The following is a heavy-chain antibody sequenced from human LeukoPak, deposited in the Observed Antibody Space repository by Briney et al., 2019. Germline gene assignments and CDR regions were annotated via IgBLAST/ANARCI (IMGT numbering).Heavy chain of an antibody. CDR1: GGSISTYY. J-gene: IGHJ5*02. CDR2: IYYSGTT. V-gene: IGHV4-59*08. Sequence: PSETLSLTCTVSGGSISTYYWNWIRQPPGKGLEWIGYIYYSGTTNYNPSLKSRVSMSVDTSKNQFSLKLTSVTAADTAVYYCARSRRTAVFDPWGRGILVTVSS. CDR3: ARSRRTAVFDP. D-gene: IGHD6-6*01.